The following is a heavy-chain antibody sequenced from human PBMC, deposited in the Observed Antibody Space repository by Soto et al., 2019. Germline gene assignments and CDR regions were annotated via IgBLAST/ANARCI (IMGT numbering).Heavy chain of an antibody. CDR3: ARDAALDCSSTSCYVSPLDY. Sequence: ASVKVSCKASGYTFTGYYMHYVRQAPGQGLEWMGWINPNSGGTNYAQKFQGWVTMTRDTSISTAYMELSRLRSDDTAVYYCARDAALDCSSTSCYVSPLDYWGQGTLVTVSS. V-gene: IGHV1-2*04. CDR1: GYTFTGYY. J-gene: IGHJ4*02. CDR2: INPNSGGT. D-gene: IGHD2-2*01.